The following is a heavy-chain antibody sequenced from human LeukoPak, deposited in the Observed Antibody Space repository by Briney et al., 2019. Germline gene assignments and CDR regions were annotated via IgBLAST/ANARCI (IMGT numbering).Heavy chain of an antibody. D-gene: IGHD2-15*01. CDR3: ASTSGYCSGGNCYSAFGY. J-gene: IGHJ4*02. CDR2: IYYSGST. V-gene: IGHV4-59*02. Sequence: SDTLSLTCTVSGGSVSTYYWNWIRQPPGKGLEWIGYIYYSGSTNYNPSLKSRLTISVDTSNNQFSLKLSSVTAADTAVYYCASTSGYCSGGNCYSAFGYWGQGTLVTVSS. CDR1: GGSVSTYY.